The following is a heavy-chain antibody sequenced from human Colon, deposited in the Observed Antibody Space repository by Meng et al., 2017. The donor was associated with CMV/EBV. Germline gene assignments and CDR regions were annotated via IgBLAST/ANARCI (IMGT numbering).Heavy chain of an antibody. V-gene: IGHV3-48*03. CDR2: MSSSGSIS. CDR3: ARDGRYDNGSYYYNYAMDV. CDR1: GFSLNSYE. D-gene: IGHD4-17*01. J-gene: IGHJ6*02. Sequence: GESLKISCAVFGFSLNSYEMNWVRQAPGKGLEWISYMSSSGSISYYADSVKGRFTISRDNAKNSLFLQLNSLRAEDTAVYYCARDGRYDNGSYYYNYAMDVWGRGTMVTVSS.